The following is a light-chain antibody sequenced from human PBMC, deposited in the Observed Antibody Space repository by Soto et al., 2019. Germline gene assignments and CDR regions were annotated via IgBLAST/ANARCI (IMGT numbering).Light chain of an antibody. V-gene: IGKV3-20*01. CDR1: QSVSSNY. CDR3: QQYGSSPPIT. CDR2: GAS. Sequence: EIVLTQSPGTLSLSPGERATLSCRASQSVSSNYLAWYQQKPGQAPRLLIYGASNRATGIPDRFSGSGYGTDFTLTISRLEPEDFAVYYCQQYGSSPPITFGQGTRLEIK. J-gene: IGKJ5*01.